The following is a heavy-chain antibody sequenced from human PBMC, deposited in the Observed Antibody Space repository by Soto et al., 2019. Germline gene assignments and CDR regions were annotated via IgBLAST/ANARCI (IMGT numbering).Heavy chain of an antibody. V-gene: IGHV4-34*01. CDR3: ARGVYYFDH. CDR1: VGYCSGCC. Sequence: DTLSLTDAFYVGYCSGCCLVYILQPQWKGLEWRGEISHRGSTEYNPSLKSRVIISVDTAKNQFSLKLSSVTAAETAVYYCARGVYYFDHCGQGPLVTGSS. CDR2: ISHRGST. J-gene: IGHJ4*02.